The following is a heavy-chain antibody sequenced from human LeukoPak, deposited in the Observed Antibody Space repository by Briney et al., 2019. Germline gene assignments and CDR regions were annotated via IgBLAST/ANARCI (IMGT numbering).Heavy chain of an antibody. Sequence: GGSLRLSCAASGFTFSSYEMNWVRKAPGKGLERVSYINGGGSTMSYADSVKGRFTISRDNSKNTLYLQMNSLRAEDTAVYYCAKKDPPVAGTGEDDYWGQGTLVTVSS. D-gene: IGHD6-19*01. J-gene: IGHJ4*02. CDR1: GFTFSSYE. V-gene: IGHV3-48*03. CDR2: INGGGSTM. CDR3: AKKDPPVAGTGEDDY.